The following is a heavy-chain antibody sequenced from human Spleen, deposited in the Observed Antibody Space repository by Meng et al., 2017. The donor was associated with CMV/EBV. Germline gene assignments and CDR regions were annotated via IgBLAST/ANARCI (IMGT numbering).Heavy chain of an antibody. J-gene: IGHJ4*02. Sequence: GGSLRLSCTASGFIFADYAVNWVRQAPGRGLEWVGFIRSKAYGWTTEYAASVKGRFTISRDDSRSIAYLQMNSLKTEDAGMYYCTRVTRGVATMDHDSWGRGTLVTVSS. V-gene: IGHV3-49*04. CDR3: TRVTRGVATMDHDS. CDR1: GFIFADYA. CDR2: IRSKAYGWTT. D-gene: IGHD5-12*01.